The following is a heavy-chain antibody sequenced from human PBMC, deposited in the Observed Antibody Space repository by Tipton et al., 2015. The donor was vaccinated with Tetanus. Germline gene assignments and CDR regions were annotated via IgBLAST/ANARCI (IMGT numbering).Heavy chain of an antibody. CDR1: GGSISSSSYY. J-gene: IGHJ4*02. CDR2: IYYSGST. Sequence: TLSLTCTVSGGSISSSSYYWGWIRQPPGKGLEWIGSIYYSGSTYYNPSLKSRVTISVDTSKNQFSLKLSSVTAADTAVYYCARLKRRVVAATPFDYWGQGTLVTVSS. D-gene: IGHD2-15*01. V-gene: IGHV4-39*01. CDR3: ARLKRRVVAATPFDY.